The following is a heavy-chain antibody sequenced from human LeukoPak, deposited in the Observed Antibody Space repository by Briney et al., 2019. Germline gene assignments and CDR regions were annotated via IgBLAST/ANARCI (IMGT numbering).Heavy chain of an antibody. D-gene: IGHD2-15*01. CDR2: IKRKTDGGTT. V-gene: IGHV3-15*01. Sequence: GGSLRLSCAASGFTFRNAWMSWVREAPGKGLEWVGRIKRKTDGGTTDYAAPVKGRFTISRDDSKNTLYLQMNSLKTEDTAVYYYTTDPTLHCSGGSCYGYYYYYMDVWGKGTTVTVSS. CDR3: TTDPTLHCSGGSCYGYYYYYMDV. CDR1: GFTFRNAW. J-gene: IGHJ6*03.